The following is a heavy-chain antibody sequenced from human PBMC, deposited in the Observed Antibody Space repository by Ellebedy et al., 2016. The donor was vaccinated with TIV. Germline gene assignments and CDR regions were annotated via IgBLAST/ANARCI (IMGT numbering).Heavy chain of an antibody. CDR1: GGSMTTYY. J-gene: IGHJ2*01. CDR3: ARGSHYYDSSGYSRSSWHFDL. V-gene: IGHV4-59*01. D-gene: IGHD3-22*01. CDR2: IYYAGRT. Sequence: MPSETLSLTCTVSGGSMTTYYWSWIRLPPGKGREWIGYIYYAGRTTYNPSLKSHVTISVDTSKNQISLKLYSVTAADTALYYCARGSHYYDSSGYSRSSWHFDLWGRGTLVTVSS.